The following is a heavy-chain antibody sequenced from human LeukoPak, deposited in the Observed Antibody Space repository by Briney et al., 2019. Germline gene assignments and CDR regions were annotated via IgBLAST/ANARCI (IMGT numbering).Heavy chain of an antibody. Sequence: SVKVSCKASGGAFSSYAISWVRQAPGQGLEWMGRIIPIFGTANYAQKFQGRVTITTDESTSTAYMELSSLRSEDTAVYYCAQRRFYDSSGYYYETYYMDVWGKGTTVTVSS. J-gene: IGHJ6*03. CDR3: AQRRFYDSSGYYYETYYMDV. CDR2: IIPIFGTA. D-gene: IGHD3-22*01. V-gene: IGHV1-69*05. CDR1: GGAFSSYA.